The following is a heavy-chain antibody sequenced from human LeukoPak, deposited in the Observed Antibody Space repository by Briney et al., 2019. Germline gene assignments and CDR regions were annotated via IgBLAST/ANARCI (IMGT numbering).Heavy chain of an antibody. J-gene: IGHJ6*03. CDR2: IYYSGST. CDR3: ARVPYDFWSGLPRVYYMDV. V-gene: IGHV4-59*01. D-gene: IGHD3-3*01. Sequence: SETLSLTCTVSGGSISSYYWSWIRQPPGKGLEWIGYIYYSGSTNYNPSLKSRVTISVDTSKNQFSLKLSSVTAADTAVYYYARVPYDFWSGLPRVYYMDVWGKGTTVTVSS. CDR1: GGSISSYY.